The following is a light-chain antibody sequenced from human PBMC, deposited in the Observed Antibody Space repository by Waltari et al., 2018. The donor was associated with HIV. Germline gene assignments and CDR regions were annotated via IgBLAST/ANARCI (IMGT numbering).Light chain of an antibody. V-gene: IGLV3-25*03. Sequence: SHELTQPPSVSVSPGQTARITCSGDALPEQYAYWYRQRPGQAPVLVIYKDTERPSWIPERFSGSSSGTTVTLTISGVQAEDEADYYCQSADSSGTYVVFGGGTKLTVL. CDR2: KDT. CDR1: ALPEQY. J-gene: IGLJ3*02. CDR3: QSADSSGTYVV.